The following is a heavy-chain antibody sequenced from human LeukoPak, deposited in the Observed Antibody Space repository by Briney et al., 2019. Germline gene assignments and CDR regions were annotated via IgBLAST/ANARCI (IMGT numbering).Heavy chain of an antibody. J-gene: IGHJ6*03. CDR2: FDPEDGET. Sequence: GESLKISCKVSGYTLTELSTHWVRQAPGKGLEWMGGFDPEDGETIYAQKFQSRVTMTEDTSTDTAYMELSSMRSEDTAVYYCATAVGGSSFYYYYYMDVWGKGTTVTVSS. CDR3: ATAVGGSSFYYYYYMDV. V-gene: IGHV1-24*01. D-gene: IGHD6-6*01. CDR1: GYTLTELS.